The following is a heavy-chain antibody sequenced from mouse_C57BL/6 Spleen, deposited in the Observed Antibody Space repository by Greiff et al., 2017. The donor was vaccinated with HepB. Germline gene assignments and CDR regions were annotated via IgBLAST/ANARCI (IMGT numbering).Heavy chain of an antibody. V-gene: IGHV1-4*01. J-gene: IGHJ2*01. CDR1: GYTFTSYT. CDR2: INPSSGYT. Sequence: VKLQESGAELARPGASVKMSCKASGYTFTSYTMHWVKQRPGQGLEWIGYINPSSGYTKYNQKFKDKATLTADKSSSTAYMQLSSLTSEDSAVYYGARGGSGYFLDYWGRGTTLTVSS. CDR3: ARGGSGYFLDY. D-gene: IGHD1-1*01.